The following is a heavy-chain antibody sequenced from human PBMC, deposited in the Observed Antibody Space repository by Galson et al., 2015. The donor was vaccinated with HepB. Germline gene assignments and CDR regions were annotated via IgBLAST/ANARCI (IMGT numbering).Heavy chain of an antibody. Sequence: CAISGDSVSSNSATWNWIRQSPSRGLEWLGRTYYRSKWYNEYAVSVESRITLNTDTSKNQFSLQLNSVTPEDTAVYYCARGSTALFDYCGPGTLVPVSS. CDR2: TYYRSKWYN. V-gene: IGHV6-1*01. D-gene: IGHD1-1*01. CDR1: GDSVSSNSAT. CDR3: ARGSTALFDY. J-gene: IGHJ4*02.